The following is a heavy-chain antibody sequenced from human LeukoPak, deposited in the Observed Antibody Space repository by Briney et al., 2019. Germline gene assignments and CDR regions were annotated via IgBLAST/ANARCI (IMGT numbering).Heavy chain of an antibody. Sequence: GGSLRLSCAASGLPFSTYWMSWVRQAPGKGPEWVANIKQDGSETYYVDSVKGRFTISRDNAKNSLYLQMNSLRAEDTAVYYCARHVVAVGFDYWGQGTLVTVSS. D-gene: IGHD3-22*01. V-gene: IGHV3-7*01. CDR2: IKQDGSET. CDR1: GLPFSTYW. J-gene: IGHJ4*02. CDR3: ARHVVAVGFDY.